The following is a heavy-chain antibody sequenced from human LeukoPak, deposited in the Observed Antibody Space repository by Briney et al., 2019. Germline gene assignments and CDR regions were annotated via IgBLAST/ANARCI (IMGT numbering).Heavy chain of an antibody. V-gene: IGHV3-23*01. J-gene: IGHJ4*02. CDR2: ISSTGGTT. CDR1: GFTFSSYA. Sequence: PGGSLRLSCAASGFTFSSYAMHWVRQAPGKGLEWVSSISSTGGTTYYADSVKGRFTISRDNSKNTLYLQMNSLRAEDTAVYYCAKGPLPRIDYWGQGTLVTVSS. CDR3: AKGPLPRIDY.